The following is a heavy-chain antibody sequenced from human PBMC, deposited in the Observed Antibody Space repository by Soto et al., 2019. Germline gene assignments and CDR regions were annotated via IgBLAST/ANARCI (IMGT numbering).Heavy chain of an antibody. CDR3: ARSVGYRSGWWPYYFDY. J-gene: IGHJ4*02. D-gene: IGHD6-19*01. Sequence: SETLSLTCSVSGASVARDGNCWTWIRQPPGKGLEFVASIYHGGSTFYNPSLRSRVTISLDRSKNQFTLRLSSVTAADTAVFYCARSVGYRSGWWPYYFDYWGQGALVTVSS. V-gene: IGHV4-30-2*01. CDR1: GASVARDGNC. CDR2: IYHGGST.